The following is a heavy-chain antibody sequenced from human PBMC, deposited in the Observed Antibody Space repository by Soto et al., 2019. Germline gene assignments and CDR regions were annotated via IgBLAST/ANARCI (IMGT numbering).Heavy chain of an antibody. CDR3: ARDTRERYFDWSQYYYYGMDV. CDR1: GGTFSSYA. Sequence: QVQLVQSGAEVKKPGSSVKVSCKASGGTFSSYAISWVRQAPGQGLEWMGGIIPIFGTANYAQKFQGRVTITADESTSTAYMELSGLRSEDTAVYYCARDTRERYFDWSQYYYYGMDVWGQGTTVTVSS. CDR2: IIPIFGTA. J-gene: IGHJ6*02. V-gene: IGHV1-69*12. D-gene: IGHD3-9*01.